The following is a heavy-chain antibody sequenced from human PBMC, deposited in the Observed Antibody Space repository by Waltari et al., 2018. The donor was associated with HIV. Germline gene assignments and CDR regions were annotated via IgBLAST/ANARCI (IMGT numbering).Heavy chain of an antibody. V-gene: IGHV1-24*01. CDR1: GYTPTELS. J-gene: IGHJ5*02. CDR3: ATEPVEYSGYDWYWFDP. Sequence: QVQLVQSGAEVKKPGASVKVSCKVSGYTPTELSIPWVRQAPGKGLEWMGGVDPEDGETIYAQKCQGRVTMTEDTATDAADMELSSLRSEDTAVYYCATEPVEYSGYDWYWFDPWGQGTLVTVSS. CDR2: VDPEDGET. D-gene: IGHD5-12*01.